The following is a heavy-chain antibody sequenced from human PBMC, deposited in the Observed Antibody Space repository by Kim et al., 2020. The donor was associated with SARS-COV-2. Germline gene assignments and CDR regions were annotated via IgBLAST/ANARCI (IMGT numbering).Heavy chain of an antibody. D-gene: IGHD3-22*01. CDR2: IWYDGSNK. CDR3: ARDRRRITMIVVGSDYYGMDV. CDR1: GFTFSSYG. J-gene: IGHJ6*02. V-gene: IGHV3-33*08. Sequence: GGSLRLSCAASGFTFSSYGMHWVRQAPGKGLEWVAVIWYDGSNKYYADSVKGRFTISRDNSKNTLYLQMNSLRAEDTAVYYCARDRRRITMIVVGSDYYGMDVWGQGTTLTVSS.